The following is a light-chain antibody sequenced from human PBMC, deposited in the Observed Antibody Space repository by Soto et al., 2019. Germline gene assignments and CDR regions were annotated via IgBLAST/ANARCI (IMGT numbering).Light chain of an antibody. J-gene: IGLJ2*01. Sequence: NFMLTQPHSVSESPGKTVTISCTRSSGNIASAHVLWSQQRPGSAPTTVIYEDNRRPSGVPERFSGSTDTSSNSASLTISGLTPEDEADYYCQSCDGDHVLFGGGTKLTVL. CDR2: EDN. CDR1: SGNIASAH. CDR3: QSCDGDHVL. V-gene: IGLV6-57*04.